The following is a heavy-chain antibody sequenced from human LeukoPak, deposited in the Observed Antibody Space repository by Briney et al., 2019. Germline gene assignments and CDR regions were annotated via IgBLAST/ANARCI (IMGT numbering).Heavy chain of an antibody. D-gene: IGHD3-3*01. CDR2: INHSGST. J-gene: IGHJ6*03. V-gene: IGHV4-34*01. Sequence: SETLSLTCAVYGGSFSGYYWSWIRQPPGKGLEWIGEINHSGSTNYNPSLKSRVTISVDTSKNQFSLKLSSVTAADTAVYYCAGISRFWSGYYTTYYYYCYMDVWGKGTTVTVSS. CDR1: GGSFSGYY. CDR3: AGISRFWSGYYTTYYYYCYMDV.